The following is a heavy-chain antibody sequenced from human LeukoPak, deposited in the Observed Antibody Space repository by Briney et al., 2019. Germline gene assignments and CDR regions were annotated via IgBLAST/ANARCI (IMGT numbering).Heavy chain of an antibody. V-gene: IGHV4-61*01. CDR2: IYYSGST. J-gene: IGHJ4*02. Sequence: SETLSLTCTVSGGSVSSGSYYWSWIRQPPGKGLEWIGYIYYSGSTNYNPSLKSRVTISVDTSKNQFSLKLSSMTAADTAVYYCARIIAAAGFFDYWGQGTLVTVSS. CDR1: GGSVSSGSYY. CDR3: ARIIAAAGFFDY. D-gene: IGHD6-13*01.